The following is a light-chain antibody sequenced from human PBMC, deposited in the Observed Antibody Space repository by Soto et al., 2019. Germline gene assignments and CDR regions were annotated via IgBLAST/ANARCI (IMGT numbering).Light chain of an antibody. CDR2: EVS. V-gene: IGLV2-14*01. Sequence: QSALTQPASVSGSPGQSITISCTGTSSDVGGYNYVSWCQQHPGKAPKLMIYEVSHRPSGVSNRFSGSKSGNTASLTISGLQAEDGADYYCSSYTSSSTYVFGTGTKLTVL. J-gene: IGLJ1*01. CDR3: SSYTSSSTYV. CDR1: SSDVGGYNY.